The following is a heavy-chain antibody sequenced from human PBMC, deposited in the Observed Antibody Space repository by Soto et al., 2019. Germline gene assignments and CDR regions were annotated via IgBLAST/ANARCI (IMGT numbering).Heavy chain of an antibody. J-gene: IGHJ5*02. V-gene: IGHV1-2*02. Sequence: DSGRVSCKASGYTFTGYYIHWLRQAPGQGLEWMGWINAHSCGTEYAQKFQGRVTLTRDTSIATAYLTLTSLTSDDTALYYCAKDLTRQLAYWLDPWGQGTQVTVSS. CDR2: INAHSCGT. CDR3: AKDLTRQLAYWLDP. CDR1: GYTFTGYY. D-gene: IGHD6-6*01.